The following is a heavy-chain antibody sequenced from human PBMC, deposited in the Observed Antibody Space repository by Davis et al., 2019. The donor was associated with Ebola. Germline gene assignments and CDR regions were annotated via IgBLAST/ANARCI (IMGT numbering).Heavy chain of an antibody. Sequence: ASVKVSCKASGYTFTSYDINWVRQAPGQGLEWMGWISAYNGNTNYAQKLQGRVTMTTDTSTSTAYMELRSLRSDDTAVYYCARDYDSSGLFDYWGQGTLVTVSS. D-gene: IGHD3-22*01. V-gene: IGHV1-18*01. CDR2: ISAYNGNT. CDR3: ARDYDSSGLFDY. CDR1: GYTFTSYD. J-gene: IGHJ4*02.